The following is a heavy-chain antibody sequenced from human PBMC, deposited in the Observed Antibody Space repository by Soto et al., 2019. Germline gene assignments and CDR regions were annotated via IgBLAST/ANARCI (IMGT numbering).Heavy chain of an antibody. Sequence: GASVKVSCKASGYAFSNYPIHWVRQAPGQRLEWLGWIIADNGNTKYSQGFQGRVAITRDTSASTAYMELSSLRSEDTAVYYCARDKGYYDFWSGYYDAFDIWGQGTMVTVSS. V-gene: IGHV1-3*01. CDR1: GYAFSNYP. CDR2: IIADNGNT. J-gene: IGHJ3*02. CDR3: ARDKGYYDFWSGYYDAFDI. D-gene: IGHD3-3*01.